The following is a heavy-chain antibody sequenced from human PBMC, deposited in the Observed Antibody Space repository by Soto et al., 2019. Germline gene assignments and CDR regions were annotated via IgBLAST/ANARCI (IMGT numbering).Heavy chain of an antibody. D-gene: IGHD2-8*01. J-gene: IGHJ4*02. CDR1: VYTFNSYA. CDR3: ARGDSVNGAYYRASLDY. V-gene: IGHV1-3*01. Sequence: ASVKVSCKASVYTFNSYAMHWVRQAPGQRLEWMGWINAGNGNTKYSQNFQGRVTITRDTSASTAYMELSSLRSEDTAVYYCARGDSVNGAYYRASLDYWGQGSLVTVSS. CDR2: INAGNGNT.